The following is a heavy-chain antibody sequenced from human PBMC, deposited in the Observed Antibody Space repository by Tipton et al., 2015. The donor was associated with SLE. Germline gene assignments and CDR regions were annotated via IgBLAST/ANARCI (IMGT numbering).Heavy chain of an antibody. CDR2: IYTSGST. Sequence: TLSLTCAVSGYSISSGYYWGWIRQPAGKGLEWIGHIYTSGSTNYNPSLKSRVTISVDTSKNQFSLKLSSVTAADTAVYYCARVWGSGAYYFDYWGQGTLVTVSS. D-gene: IGHD3-10*01. V-gene: IGHV4-61*09. CDR3: ARVWGSGAYYFDY. J-gene: IGHJ4*02. CDR1: GYSISSGYY.